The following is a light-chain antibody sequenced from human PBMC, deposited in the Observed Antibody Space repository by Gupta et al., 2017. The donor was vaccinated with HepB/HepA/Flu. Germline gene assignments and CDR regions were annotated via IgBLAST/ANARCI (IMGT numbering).Light chain of an antibody. Sequence: QSALTQPASVSGSPGQSITISCTGTTSDVGGYDYVSWYQQHPGKAPNLMIYAGNKRSSGVSNRFSGSKSGNSAALTISGLQAEDEADYYCSSYTTSSSLFGGGTKLTVL. CDR1: TSDVGGYDY. CDR2: AGN. J-gene: IGLJ2*01. CDR3: SSYTTSSSL. V-gene: IGLV2-14*03.